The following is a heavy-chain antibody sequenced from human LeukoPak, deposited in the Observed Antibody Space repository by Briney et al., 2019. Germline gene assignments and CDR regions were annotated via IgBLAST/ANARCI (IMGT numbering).Heavy chain of an antibody. Sequence: NTSETLSLTCAVYGGSFSGYYWSWIRQPPGKGLEWIGEINHSGSTNFNPSLKSRVTISVDTSKNQFSLKLSSVTAADTAVYYCARGPDSSGWVGYYYYYYMDVWGKGTTVTVSS. J-gene: IGHJ6*03. D-gene: IGHD6-19*01. CDR2: INHSGST. CDR3: ARGPDSSGWVGYYYYYYMDV. V-gene: IGHV4-34*01. CDR1: GGSFSGYY.